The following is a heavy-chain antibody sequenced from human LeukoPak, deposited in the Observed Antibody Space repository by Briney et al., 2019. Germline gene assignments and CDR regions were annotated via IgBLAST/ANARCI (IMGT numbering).Heavy chain of an antibody. V-gene: IGHV3-23*01. CDR2: ISGSGGST. Sequence: GGSLRLSCAASGFTFSSYAMSWVRQAPGKGLEWVSAISGSGGSTYYADSVKGRFTISRDNSKNTLYLQMNSLRAEDTAVYYCAREMGAPRDQRPSFFAFDIWGQGTMVTVSS. CDR1: GFTFSSYA. CDR3: AREMGAPRDQRPSFFAFDI. J-gene: IGHJ3*02. D-gene: IGHD1-1*01.